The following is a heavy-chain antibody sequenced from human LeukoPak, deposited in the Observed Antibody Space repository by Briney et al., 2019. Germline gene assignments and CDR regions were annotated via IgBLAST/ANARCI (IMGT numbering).Heavy chain of an antibody. CDR3: ARAEKYSSSWYQAFDY. CDR2: ISYDGSNK. Sequence: PGGSLRLSCAASGFTFSSYAMHWVRQAPGKGLEWVAVISYDGSNKYYADSVEGRFTISRDNSKNTLYLQMNSLRAEDTAVYYCARAEKYSSSWYQAFDYWGQGTLVTVSS. J-gene: IGHJ4*02. V-gene: IGHV3-30-3*01. D-gene: IGHD6-13*01. CDR1: GFTFSSYA.